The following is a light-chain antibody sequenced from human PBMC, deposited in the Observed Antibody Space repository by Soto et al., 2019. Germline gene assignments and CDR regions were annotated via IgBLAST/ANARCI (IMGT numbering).Light chain of an antibody. Sequence: ESVLTLSPGTLSLSPGERATLSCRASQSVSSNYLAWYQQKPGQAPRLLIYGASSRATGTPDRFSGSGSGTDFTLTISRLEPEDFAVYYCQQFGRSPPSWTFGQGTKVEIK. CDR2: GAS. CDR3: QQFGRSPPSWT. CDR1: QSVSSNY. J-gene: IGKJ1*01. V-gene: IGKV3-20*01.